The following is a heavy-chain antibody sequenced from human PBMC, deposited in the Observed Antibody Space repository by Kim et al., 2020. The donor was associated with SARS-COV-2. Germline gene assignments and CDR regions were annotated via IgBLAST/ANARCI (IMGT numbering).Heavy chain of an antibody. D-gene: IGHD3-10*01. V-gene: IGHV3-21*06. J-gene: IGHJ5*01. CDR2: IGTSRTDI. CDR1: GFSFSSYS. CDR3: ARDRVWGSGSFPFDY. Sequence: GGSLRLSCAASGFSFSSYSLNWVRQAPGKGLEWISNIGTSRTDISYAESVKGRFTISRDDTKNLLFLQMSRLRDEDTAVYYCARDRVWGSGSFPFDYWG.